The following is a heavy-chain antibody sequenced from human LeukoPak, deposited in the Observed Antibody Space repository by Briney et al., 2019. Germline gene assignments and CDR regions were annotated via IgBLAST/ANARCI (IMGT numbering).Heavy chain of an antibody. CDR2: IYYSGST. CDR1: GGSISSGDYY. D-gene: IGHD2-2*02. Sequence: PSQTLSLTCTVSGGSISSGDYYWSWIRQPPGKGLEWIGYIYYSGSTYYNPSLESRVTISVDTSKNQFSLKLSSVTAADTAVYYCAREATLYCSSTSCYTNNWFDPWGQGTLVTVSS. V-gene: IGHV4-30-4*01. J-gene: IGHJ5*02. CDR3: AREATLYCSSTSCYTNNWFDP.